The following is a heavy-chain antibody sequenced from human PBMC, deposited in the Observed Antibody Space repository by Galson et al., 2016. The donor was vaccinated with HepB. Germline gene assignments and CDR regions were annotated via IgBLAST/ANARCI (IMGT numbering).Heavy chain of an antibody. Sequence: SETLSLTCAVYGGSFSDYYWTWIRQPPGKGLEWIGEIDHYGSTNYNLSLKSRVTMSLDRSENQFSLKLNSVTAADTALYYCARARGGIGLVRGVISGMDVWGQGTTVTVSS. CDR2: IDHYGST. CDR3: ARARGGIGLVRGVISGMDV. V-gene: IGHV4-34*01. D-gene: IGHD3-10*01. CDR1: GGSFSDYY. J-gene: IGHJ6*02.